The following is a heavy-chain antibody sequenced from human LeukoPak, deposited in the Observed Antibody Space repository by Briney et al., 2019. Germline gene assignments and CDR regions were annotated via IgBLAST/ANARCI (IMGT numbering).Heavy chain of an antibody. CDR3: ARVLRXXAFDI. D-gene: IGHD2-8*02. V-gene: IGHV1-69*04. CDR2: IIPILGIA. Sequence: ASVKVSCKASGGTFSSYAISWVRQAPGQGLEWMGRIIPILGIANYAQKFQGRVTITADKSTSTAYMELSSLRSEDTAVYYCARVLRXXAFDIWGQGTMVTVSS. J-gene: IGHJ3*02. CDR1: GGTFSSYA.